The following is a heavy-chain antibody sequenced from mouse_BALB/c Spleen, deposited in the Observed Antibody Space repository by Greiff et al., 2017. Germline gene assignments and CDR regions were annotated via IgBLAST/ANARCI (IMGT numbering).Heavy chain of an antibody. Sequence: EVQLVESGGGLVKPGGSLKLSCAASGFTFSSYAMSWVRQTPEKRLEWVASISSGGITYYPDSVKGRFTISRDNARNILYLQMSSLRSEDTAMYYCALYGNYDYFDYWGQGTTLTVSS. CDR3: ALYGNYDYFDY. J-gene: IGHJ2*01. CDR1: GFTFSSYA. D-gene: IGHD2-1*01. V-gene: IGHV5-6-5*01. CDR2: ISSGGIT.